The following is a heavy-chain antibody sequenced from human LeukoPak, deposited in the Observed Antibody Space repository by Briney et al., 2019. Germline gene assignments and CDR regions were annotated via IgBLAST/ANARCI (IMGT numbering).Heavy chain of an antibody. D-gene: IGHD6-19*01. J-gene: IGHJ4*02. CDR1: GFTFSSYA. V-gene: IGHV3-23*01. CDR2: IGISGGST. CDR3: TKEIIAVPGNYFDY. Sequence: PGGSLRLSCAASGFTFSSYAMSWVHQAPGKGLEWVSTIGISGGSTYYADSVKGRFAISRDNSKNTLYLQMNSLRAEDTALYYCTKEIIAVPGNYFDYWGQGTLVTVSS.